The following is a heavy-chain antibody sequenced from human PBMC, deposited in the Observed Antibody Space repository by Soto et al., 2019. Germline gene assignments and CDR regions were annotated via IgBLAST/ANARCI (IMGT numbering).Heavy chain of an antibody. CDR1: GFTFSSYA. Sequence: GALRLSCAASGFTFSSYAMSWVRQAPGKGLEWVSAISGSGGSTYYADSVKGRFTISRDNSKDTLYLQMNSLRAEDTAVYYCAKEIWDYYGSRGDRDVLDIWGQETMVNVS. V-gene: IGHV3-23*01. CDR2: ISGSGGST. D-gene: IGHD3-22*01. CDR3: AKEIWDYYGSRGDRDVLDI. J-gene: IGHJ3*02.